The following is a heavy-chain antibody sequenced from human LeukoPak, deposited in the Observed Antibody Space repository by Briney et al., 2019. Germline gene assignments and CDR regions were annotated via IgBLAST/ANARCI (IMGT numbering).Heavy chain of an antibody. CDR1: GVSFSGYY. D-gene: IGHD3-10*01. Sequence: SETLSLTCAVYGVSFSGYYWSWIRQPPGKGLEWIGEINHSGSTNYNPSLKSRVTISVDTSKNQFSLKLSSVTAADTAVYYCARVGPLYYYYYMDVWGKGTTVTVSS. V-gene: IGHV4-34*01. J-gene: IGHJ6*03. CDR3: ARVGPLYYYYYMDV. CDR2: INHSGST.